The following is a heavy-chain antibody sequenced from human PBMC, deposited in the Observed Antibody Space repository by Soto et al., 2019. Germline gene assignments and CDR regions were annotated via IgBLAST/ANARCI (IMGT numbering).Heavy chain of an antibody. D-gene: IGHD3-22*01. CDR2: SYYSGST. V-gene: IGHV4-31*03. CDR1: GGSMSSGGYY. Sequence: PSXTLSLTCTVSGGSMSSGGYYWSWIRQHPGKGLELIGYSYYSGSTYYNPSLKSRVTISVDTSKNQFSLKLSSVTAADTAVYYCASLYDSAEIDYWGQGTLVTVSS. J-gene: IGHJ4*02. CDR3: ASLYDSAEIDY.